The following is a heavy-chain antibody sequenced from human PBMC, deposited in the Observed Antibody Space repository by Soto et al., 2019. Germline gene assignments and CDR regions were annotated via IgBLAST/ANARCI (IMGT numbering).Heavy chain of an antibody. V-gene: IGHV4-31*03. CDR1: GASIISDGYY. D-gene: IGHD3-22*01. CDR2: IHYSGGATYSP. Sequence: LSLTCTVSGASIISDGYYWTWIRQHPGKGLEWLGYIHYSGGATYSPSYNPSLKSRIAISVDTSKRLFSLKLTSVSAADTAVYYCARVPTYDKDSSGYQPFHPWGQGTLVTVSS. J-gene: IGHJ5*02. CDR3: ARVPTYDKDSSGYQPFHP.